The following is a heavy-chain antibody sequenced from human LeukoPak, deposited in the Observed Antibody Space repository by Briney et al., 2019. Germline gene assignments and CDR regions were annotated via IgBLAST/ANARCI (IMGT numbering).Heavy chain of an antibody. V-gene: IGHV3-21*01. D-gene: IGHD2-2*01. CDR1: GFTFRSYS. Sequence: GGSLRLSCAASGFTFRSYSMNWVRQAPGKGLEWVSAIDPSSTYIYYADSVKGRFTISRDNAENSLYLQMNSLRVEDTAVYYCARAPTVLVGYCSSSSCQADYWGQGTLVTVSS. CDR3: ARAPTVLVGYCSSSSCQADY. J-gene: IGHJ4*02. CDR2: IDPSSTYI.